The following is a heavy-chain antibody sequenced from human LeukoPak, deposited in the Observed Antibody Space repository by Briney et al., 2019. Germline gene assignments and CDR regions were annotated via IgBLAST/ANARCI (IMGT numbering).Heavy chain of an antibody. D-gene: IGHD3-10*01. V-gene: IGHV3-30*04. CDR1: GFTFSSYA. CDR3: ARQRVRYYGSGSKAQLDFQH. CDR2: ISYDGSNK. J-gene: IGHJ1*01. Sequence: GGSLRLSCAASGFTFSSYAMHWVRQAPGKGLEWVAVISYDGSNKYYADSVKGRFTISRDNSKNTLYLQMNSLRAEDTAVYYCARQRVRYYGSGSKAQLDFQHWGQGTLVTVSS.